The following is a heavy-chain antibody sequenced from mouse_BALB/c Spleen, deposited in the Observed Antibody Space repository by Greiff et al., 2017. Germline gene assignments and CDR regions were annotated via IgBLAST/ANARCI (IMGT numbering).Heavy chain of an antibody. J-gene: IGHJ2*01. CDR3: ARVGYPYYFDY. CDR1: GYSITSGYY. Sequence: DVKLQESGPGLVKPSQSLSLTCSVTGYSITSGYYWNWIRQFPGNKLEWMGYISYDGSNNYNPSLKNRISITRDTSKNQFFLKLNSVTTEDTATYYCARVGYPYYFDYWGQGTTLTVSS. V-gene: IGHV3-6*02. D-gene: IGHD2-2*01. CDR2: ISYDGSN.